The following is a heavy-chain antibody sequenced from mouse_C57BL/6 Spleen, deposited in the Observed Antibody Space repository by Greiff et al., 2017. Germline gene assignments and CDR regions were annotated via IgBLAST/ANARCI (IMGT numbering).Heavy chain of an antibody. D-gene: IGHD2-2*01. CDR1: GYAFSSSW. CDR2: IYPGVGDT. V-gene: IGHV1-80*01. Sequence: VKLQQSGAELVKPGASVKISCKASGYAFSSSWMNWVKQRPGKGLEWIGQIYPGVGDTTSNGKFKGKATLTADKSSSTAYMQLSSLTSEDSAVYFCARGGYDGPFAYWGQGTLVTVSA. CDR3: ARGGYDGPFAY. J-gene: IGHJ3*01.